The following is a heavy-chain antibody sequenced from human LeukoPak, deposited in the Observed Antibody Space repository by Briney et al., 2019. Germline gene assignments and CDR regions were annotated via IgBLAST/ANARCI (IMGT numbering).Heavy chain of an antibody. Sequence: GGSLRLSCAASGFTFSSYSMNWVRQAAGNGLEWVSSISSSSSYKYYADSVKGRFTISRDNAKNSLYLQMNSLRAEDTTVYYCARIAAGSPTSLDPWGQGTLVTVSS. CDR3: ARIAAGSPTSLDP. D-gene: IGHD6-13*01. CDR2: ISSSSSYK. CDR1: GFTFSSYS. J-gene: IGHJ5*02. V-gene: IGHV3-21*01.